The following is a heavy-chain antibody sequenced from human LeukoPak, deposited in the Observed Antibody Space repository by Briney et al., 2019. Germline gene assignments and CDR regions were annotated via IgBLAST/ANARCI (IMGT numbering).Heavy chain of an antibody. CDR3: AGAEPRGIIWYPY. CDR2: IYHSGST. CDR1: GASISSNNW. J-gene: IGHJ4*02. Sequence: SETLSLTCAVSGASISSNNWWWSCVRQPPGKGLECIGEIYHSGSTNYNPSLKSRVTMSVDKSKNQFSLKLSSVTAADTAVYYCAGAEPRGIIWYPYWGQGTLVTVSS. V-gene: IGHV4-4*02. D-gene: IGHD6-13*01.